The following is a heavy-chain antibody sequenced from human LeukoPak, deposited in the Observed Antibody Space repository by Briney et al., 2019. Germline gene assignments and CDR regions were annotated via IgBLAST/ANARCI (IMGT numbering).Heavy chain of an antibody. CDR2: IYYSGST. CDR3: AAGAYDFRSGYYLKTIDY. CDR1: GGSISSYY. Sequence: PSETLSLTCTVSGGSISSYYWSWIRQPPGKGLEWIGYIYYSGSTNYNPSLKSRVTISVDTSKNQFSLKLSSVTAADTAVYYCAAGAYDFRSGYYLKTIDYWGQGTLVTVSS. D-gene: IGHD3-3*01. V-gene: IGHV4-59*01. J-gene: IGHJ4*02.